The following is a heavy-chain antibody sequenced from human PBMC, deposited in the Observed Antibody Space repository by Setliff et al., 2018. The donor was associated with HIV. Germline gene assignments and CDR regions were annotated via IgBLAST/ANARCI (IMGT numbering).Heavy chain of an antibody. CDR1: GGSFSGYY. D-gene: IGHD3-3*01. J-gene: IGHJ5*02. Sequence: LSLTCSVSGGSFSGYYWSWIRQPPGKGLEWIGYIYIYNSGSTNYNPSLTSRVTMSLDSSKKQFSLKLSSVTAADTAVYFCARDVGGFTVFAVPRGGFDPWGQGTLVTVSS. V-gene: IGHV4-59*01. CDR3: ARDVGGFTVFAVPRGGFDP. CDR2: IYIYNSGST.